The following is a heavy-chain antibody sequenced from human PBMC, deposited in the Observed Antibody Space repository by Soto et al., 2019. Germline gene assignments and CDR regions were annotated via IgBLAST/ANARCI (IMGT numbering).Heavy chain of an antibody. CDR1: GYTFTSYA. Sequence: EASVKVSCKASGYTFTSYAMHWVRQAPGQGLEWMGIINPSGGSTSYAQKFQGRVTMTRDTSTSTVYMELSSLRSEDTAVYYCARDPYQSSNYYGSELDYWGQGILVTVSS. J-gene: IGHJ4*02. D-gene: IGHD3-10*01. V-gene: IGHV1-46*01. CDR3: ARDPYQSSNYYGSELDY. CDR2: INPSGGST.